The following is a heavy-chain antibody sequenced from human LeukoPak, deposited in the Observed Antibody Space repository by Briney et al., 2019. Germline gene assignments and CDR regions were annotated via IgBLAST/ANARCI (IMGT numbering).Heavy chain of an antibody. CDR2: INHSGST. D-gene: IGHD6-13*01. CDR1: GGSFSGHY. Sequence: SETLSLICAVYGGSFSGHYWSWIRQPPGKGLEWIGEINHSGSTDYNPSLKSRVTISVDTSKNQFSLKLSSVTAADTAVYYCARGIADSNWFDPWGQGTLVTVSS. J-gene: IGHJ5*02. CDR3: ARGIADSNWFDP. V-gene: IGHV4-34*01.